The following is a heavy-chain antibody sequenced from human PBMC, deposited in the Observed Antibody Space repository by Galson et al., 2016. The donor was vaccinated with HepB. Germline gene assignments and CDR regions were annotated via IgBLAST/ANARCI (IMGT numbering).Heavy chain of an antibody. J-gene: IGHJ2*01. D-gene: IGHD3-22*01. Sequence: QSGAEVKKPGESLKISCKASGYSFTNYWVAWVRQAPGKGLEWMGIIYPGDSDTRYSPSSQGRVTISVDASINTAYLQWSSLQSSDTATYFCARPSTGHSSSIYLWGQGTLVTVSS. CDR3: ARPSTGHSSSIYL. CDR1: GYSFTNYW. V-gene: IGHV5-51*01. CDR2: IYPGDSDT.